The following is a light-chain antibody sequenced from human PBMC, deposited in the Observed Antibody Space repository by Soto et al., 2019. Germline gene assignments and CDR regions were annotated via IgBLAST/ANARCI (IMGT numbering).Light chain of an antibody. CDR2: GAS. CDR3: QQYSNSPLT. CDR1: QSISSSF. V-gene: IGKV3-20*01. Sequence: EIVMTQSPATLSVSPGERATLSYRASQSISSSFLAWYQQRPGQSPRLLIYGASSRAAGIPDRFSGSGSGTDFTLTITRLETEDFAVYHCQQYSNSPLTFGGGTKVDIK. J-gene: IGKJ4*01.